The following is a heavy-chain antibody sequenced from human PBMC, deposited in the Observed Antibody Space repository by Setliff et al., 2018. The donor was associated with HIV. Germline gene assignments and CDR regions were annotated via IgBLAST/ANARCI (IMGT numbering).Heavy chain of an antibody. CDR2: IYPIDSET. D-gene: IGHD3-16*02. J-gene: IGHJ5*02. CDR3: ARHPPRGYPKNWFDP. Sequence: GESLKISCKGFGYNFNTYWIAWVRQVPGKGLEWMGIIYPIDSETKYSPSFQGQVTISVDRSISTAYLQWNNLKASDSAIYYCARHPPRGYPKNWFDPWGQGTRVTVS. CDR1: GYNFNTYW. V-gene: IGHV5-51*01.